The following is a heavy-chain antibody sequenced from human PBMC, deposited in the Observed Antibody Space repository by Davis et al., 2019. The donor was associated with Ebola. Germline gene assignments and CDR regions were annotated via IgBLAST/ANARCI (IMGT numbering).Heavy chain of an antibody. V-gene: IGHV1-24*01. D-gene: IGHD2-8*01. J-gene: IGHJ3*02. Sequence: ASVKVSCKVSGYTLSELAMHWVRRAPGKGLEWMGSFDPADDETIYAEKFQGRVTMTEDTSTDTAYLELRSLRSEDTAVYYCATDPVGIIMVNDAFDMWGEGTLVTVSS. CDR2: FDPADDET. CDR1: GYTLSELA. CDR3: ATDPVGIIMVNDAFDM.